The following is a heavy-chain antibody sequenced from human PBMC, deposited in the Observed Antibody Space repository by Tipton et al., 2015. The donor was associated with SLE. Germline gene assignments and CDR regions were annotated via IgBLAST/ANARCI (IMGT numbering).Heavy chain of an antibody. J-gene: IGHJ6*03. CDR1: GGSISSYY. CDR2: IYYSGST. Sequence: TLSLTCTVSGGSISSYYWSWIRQPPGKGLEWIGYIYYSGSTNYNPSLKSRVTISVDTSKNQFSLKLSSVTAADTAVYYCARRGQQLTTSYYYYYYMDVRGKGTTVTVSS. V-gene: IGHV4-59*01. D-gene: IGHD6-13*01. CDR3: ARRGQQLTTSYYYYYYMDV.